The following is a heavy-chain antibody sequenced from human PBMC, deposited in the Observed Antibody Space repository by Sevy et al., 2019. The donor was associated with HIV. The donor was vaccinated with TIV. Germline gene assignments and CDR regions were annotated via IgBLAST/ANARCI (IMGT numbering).Heavy chain of an antibody. CDR3: ARDLISGSYSQSLDY. CDR2: IWYDGSNK. CDR1: GFTFSSYG. D-gene: IGHD1-26*01. V-gene: IGHV3-33*01. Sequence: GGFLRLSCAASGFTFSSYGMHWVRQAPGKGLEWVAVIWYDGSNKYYADSVKGRFTISRDNSKNTLYLQMDSLRVEDTAVYYCARDLISGSYSQSLDYWGQGTLVTVSS. J-gene: IGHJ4*02.